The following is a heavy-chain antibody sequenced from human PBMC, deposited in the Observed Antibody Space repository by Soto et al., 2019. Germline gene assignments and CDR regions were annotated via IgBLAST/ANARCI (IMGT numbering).Heavy chain of an antibody. V-gene: IGHV3-33*05. D-gene: IGHD3-16*01. CDR1: GFIFSSYG. Sequence: QVQLVESGGSVVQPGRSLRLSCATSGFIFSSYGIHWLRQAPGKGLEWLAIISHDGNKKYYADSVKGRFTISRDNSKNTVYLQMNSLRVEDTAVYYCARYGGDFDYWGQGTLVTVSS. CDR2: ISHDGNKK. J-gene: IGHJ4*02. CDR3: ARYGGDFDY.